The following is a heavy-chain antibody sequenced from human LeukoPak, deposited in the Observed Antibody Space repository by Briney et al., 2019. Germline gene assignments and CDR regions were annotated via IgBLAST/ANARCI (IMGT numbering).Heavy chain of an antibody. D-gene: IGHD1-26*01. CDR1: GFTFSRHW. CDR2: IRQDGGLK. Sequence: GGSLRLSCTAFGFTFSRHWMSWVRQAPGQGLEWVANIRQDGGLKHYVDSVKGRFTISRDNAENSLYLQMNSRRAEDTAVYYCAREIVGAIKSYFDYWGQGTLVTASS. V-gene: IGHV3-7*01. CDR3: AREIVGAIKSYFDY. J-gene: IGHJ4*02.